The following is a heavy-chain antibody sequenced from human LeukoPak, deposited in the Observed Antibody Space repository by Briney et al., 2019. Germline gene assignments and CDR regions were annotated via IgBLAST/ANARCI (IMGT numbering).Heavy chain of an antibody. J-gene: IGHJ5*02. CDR1: GFTFSSYG. CDR2: IRYDGSNK. D-gene: IGHD1-1*01. V-gene: IGHV3-30*02. CDR3: AKDTPPRNAGFDP. Sequence: GGSLRLSCAASGFTFSSYGMHWVRQAPGKGLEWVAFIRYDGSNKYYADSVKGRFTISRDNSKNTLYLQMNSLRAADTAVYYCAKDTPPRNAGFDPWGQGTLVTVSS.